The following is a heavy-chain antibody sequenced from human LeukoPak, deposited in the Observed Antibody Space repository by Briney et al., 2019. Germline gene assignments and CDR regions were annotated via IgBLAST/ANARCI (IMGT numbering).Heavy chain of an antibody. D-gene: IGHD3-9*01. CDR2: ISSSSSYI. J-gene: IGHJ4*02. CDR3: ARERDAISHPFDY. Sequence: GGSLRLSCAASGFTFSSYSMNWVRQAPGKGLEWVSSISSSSSYIYYADSVKGRFTISRNNSKNTLYLQMNSLRAEDTAVYYCARERDAISHPFDYWGQGTLVTVSS. CDR1: GFTFSSYS. V-gene: IGHV3-21*01.